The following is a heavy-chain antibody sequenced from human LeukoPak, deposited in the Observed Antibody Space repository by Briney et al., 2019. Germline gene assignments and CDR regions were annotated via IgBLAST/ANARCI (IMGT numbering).Heavy chain of an antibody. CDR1: GDSITSGSYY. D-gene: IGHD3-9*01. CDR2: IFISGGT. Sequence: NPSETLSLTCTVSGDSITSGSYYWSWIRQPAGKGLEWIGRIFISGGTNYNPSLRSRVTMSLDTSKNQFSLKLYSVTAADTAVYYCARGGSTLHPAGGHDIEFYYYYYMDVWGKGTTVTISS. J-gene: IGHJ6*03. CDR3: ARGGSTLHPAGGHDIEFYYYYYMDV. V-gene: IGHV4-61*02.